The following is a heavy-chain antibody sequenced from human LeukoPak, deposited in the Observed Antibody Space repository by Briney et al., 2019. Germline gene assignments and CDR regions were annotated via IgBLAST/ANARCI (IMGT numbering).Heavy chain of an antibody. V-gene: IGHV3-23*01. Sequence: GGSLRLSCAASGFTFSTYAMSWVRQAPGKGLEWVSAISGSGGSTYYADSVKGRFTISRDNSKNTLYLQMNSLRAEDTAVYYCANYYGDYRFDYWGQGTLVTVSS. CDR1: GFTFSTYA. CDR3: ANYYGDYRFDY. D-gene: IGHD4-17*01. J-gene: IGHJ4*02. CDR2: ISGSGGST.